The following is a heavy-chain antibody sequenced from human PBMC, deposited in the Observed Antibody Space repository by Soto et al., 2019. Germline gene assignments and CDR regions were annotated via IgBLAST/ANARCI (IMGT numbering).Heavy chain of an antibody. V-gene: IGHV1-18*01. CDR1: GYTFTSYG. Sequence: ASVKVSCKASGYTFTSYGISWVRQAPGQGLEWMGWISAYNGNTNYAQKLQGRVTMTTDTSTSTAYMELRSLRSDDTAVYYCARDLKRGLYGSGINGNYYYMDVWGKGTTVTVSS. CDR3: ARDLKRGLYGSGINGNYYYMDV. J-gene: IGHJ6*03. CDR2: ISAYNGNT. D-gene: IGHD3-10*01.